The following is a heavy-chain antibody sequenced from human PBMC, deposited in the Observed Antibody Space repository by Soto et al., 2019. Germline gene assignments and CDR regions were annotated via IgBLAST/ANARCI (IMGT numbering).Heavy chain of an antibody. CDR3: ARDAYGSSWYDY. Sequence: PSETLSLTCTVSGGSISSSSYYWGWIRQPPGKGLEWIGSIYYSGSTNYNPSLKSRVTISADTSKNQFSLKLTSVTAADTAVYFCARDAYGSSWYDYWGLGTLVTVSS. J-gene: IGHJ4*02. V-gene: IGHV4-39*07. CDR2: IYYSGST. CDR1: GGSISSSSYY. D-gene: IGHD6-13*01.